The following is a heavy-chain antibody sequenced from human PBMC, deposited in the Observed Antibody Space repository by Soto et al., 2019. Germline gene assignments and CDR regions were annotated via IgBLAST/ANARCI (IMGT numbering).Heavy chain of an antibody. J-gene: IGHJ5*02. Sequence: SPTLSLTCAISGDSVSSNSAAWNWIRQSPSRGLEWLGRTYYRSKWYNDYAVSVKSRITINPDTSKNQFSLQLNSVTPEDTAVYYCAREIAAAGTKKRIRNWFDPWGQGTLVTVSS. CDR2: TYYRSKWYN. CDR1: GDSVSSNSAA. CDR3: AREIAAAGTKKRIRNWFDP. D-gene: IGHD6-13*01. V-gene: IGHV6-1*01.